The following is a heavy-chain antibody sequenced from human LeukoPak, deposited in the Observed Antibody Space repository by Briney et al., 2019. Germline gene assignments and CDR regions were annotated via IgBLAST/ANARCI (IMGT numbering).Heavy chain of an antibody. D-gene: IGHD1-1*01. J-gene: IGHJ3*02. CDR3: ATSTTGALYAFDI. V-gene: IGHV3-30-3*01. CDR2: ISYDGSNK. CDR1: GFTFSSYA. Sequence: GGSLRLSCAASGFTFSSYAMHWVRQAPGKGLEWVAVISYDGSNKYYADSVKGRFTISRDNSKNTLYLQMNSLSAEDTALYYCATSTTGALYAFDIWGQRTMVTVSS.